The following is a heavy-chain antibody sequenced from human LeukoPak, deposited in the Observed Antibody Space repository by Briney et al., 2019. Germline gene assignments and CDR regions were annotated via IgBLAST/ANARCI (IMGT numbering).Heavy chain of an antibody. V-gene: IGHV4-61*09. CDR1: GDSISSGTSY. Sequence: TSETLSLTCTVSGDSISSGTSYWSWIRQPAGKGLEWIVHIYTTGSTHYNSSLKSRITMSVDTSKNQFSLKLHSVTAADTAVYYCARDRGTSSSLGYFYYCMDVWGKGTTVTVSS. CDR2: IYTTGST. J-gene: IGHJ6*03. D-gene: IGHD6-19*01. CDR3: ARDRGTSSSLGYFYYCMDV.